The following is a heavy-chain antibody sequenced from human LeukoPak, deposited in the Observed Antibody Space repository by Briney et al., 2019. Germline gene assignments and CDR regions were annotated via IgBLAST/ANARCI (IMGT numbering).Heavy chain of an antibody. D-gene: IGHD4-17*01. J-gene: IGHJ2*01. V-gene: IGHV1-69*05. CDR2: IIPIFGTA. Sequence: GASVKVSCKASGGTFSSYAISWVRQAPGQGLEWMGGIIPIFGTANYAQRFQGRVTLTRDTSTTTVYMGLSGLRPEDTAVYYCARGRTVTNDFDLWGRGTLLTVSS. CDR3: ARGRTVTNDFDL. CDR1: GGTFSSYA.